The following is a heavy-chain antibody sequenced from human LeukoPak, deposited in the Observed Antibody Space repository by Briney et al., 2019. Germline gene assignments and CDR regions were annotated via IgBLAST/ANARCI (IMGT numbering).Heavy chain of an antibody. D-gene: IGHD6-19*01. CDR3: ARGSSGWSNSWFDP. CDR1: GGSINSYY. Sequence: PSETLSLTCTVSGGSINSYYWSWIRQPAGKGLEWIGRIYTSGSTNYNPSLKSRVTMSVDPSKNQFSLKLSSVTVADTAVYYCARGSSGWSNSWFDPWGQGTLVTVSS. J-gene: IGHJ5*02. V-gene: IGHV4-4*07. CDR2: IYTSGST.